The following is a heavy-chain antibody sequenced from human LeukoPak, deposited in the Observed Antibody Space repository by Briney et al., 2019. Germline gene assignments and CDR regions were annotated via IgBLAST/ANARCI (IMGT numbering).Heavy chain of an antibody. J-gene: IGHJ4*02. Sequence: PGGSLRLSCAASGFTFTSCTMSWVRQAPGKGLGWVSDIRGSGDNTYYADSVKGRFTISRDNSKNTLYLQMSSLRAEDTAVYFCAKGGSYRVQPYFDYWGQGALVTVSS. V-gene: IGHV3-23*01. CDR2: IRGSGDNT. CDR3: AKGGSYRVQPYFDY. CDR1: GFTFTSCT. D-gene: IGHD1-1*01.